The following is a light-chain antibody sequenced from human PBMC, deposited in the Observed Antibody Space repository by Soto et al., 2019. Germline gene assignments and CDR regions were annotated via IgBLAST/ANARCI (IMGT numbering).Light chain of an antibody. CDR3: QEYRTWPLFT. Sequence: EIVVTQSPGILSVSPGDRATLSCRASQSVSTNLAWYQQKPGQAPTLLIYAASTRATGIPARFTGSGSGTDFTLTISSLQSEDFAVYYCQEYRTWPLFTFGPGTRVDI. CDR2: AAS. J-gene: IGKJ3*01. CDR1: QSVSTN. V-gene: IGKV3-15*01.